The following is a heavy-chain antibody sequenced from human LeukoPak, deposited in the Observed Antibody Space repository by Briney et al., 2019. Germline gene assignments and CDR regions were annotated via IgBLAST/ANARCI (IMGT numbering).Heavy chain of an antibody. Sequence: SETLSLTCTVSGGSISSYYWSWIRQPPGKGLEWIGYIYHSGSTYYNPSLKSRVTISVDRSKNQFSLKLSSVTAADTAVYYCARGAQGNDYGDSLGYWGQGTLVTVSS. J-gene: IGHJ4*02. CDR1: GGSISSYY. CDR2: IYHSGST. V-gene: IGHV4-59*12. D-gene: IGHD4-17*01. CDR3: ARGAQGNDYGDSLGY.